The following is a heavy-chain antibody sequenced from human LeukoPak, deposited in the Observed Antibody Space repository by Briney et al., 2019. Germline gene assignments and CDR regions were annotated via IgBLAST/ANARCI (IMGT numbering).Heavy chain of an antibody. CDR2: IANNARSYAT. Sequence: PGGSLRLSCAASGFTFSSYAMSWVRQASGKGLEWVGRIANNARSYATTYAASVTGRFTISRDDSENTAYLQMNSLKTEDTAVYYCSSHPYSGYWGQGTLVTVSS. CDR3: SSHPYSGY. V-gene: IGHV3-73*01. D-gene: IGHD2-21*01. CDR1: GFTFSSYA. J-gene: IGHJ4*02.